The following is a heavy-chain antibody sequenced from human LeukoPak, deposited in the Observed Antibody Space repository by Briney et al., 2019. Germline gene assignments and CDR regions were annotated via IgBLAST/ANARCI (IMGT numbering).Heavy chain of an antibody. V-gene: IGHV4-39*01. CDR3: ARQLTPPFFDY. CDR2: IYYSGST. Sequence: SETLSLTCTVSGGSISSSSYYWGWIRQPPGKGLEWTGSIYYSGSTYYNPSLKSRVTISVDTSKNQFSLKLSSVTAADTAVYYCARQLTPPFFDYWGQGTLVTVSS. CDR1: GGSISSSSYY. J-gene: IGHJ4*02.